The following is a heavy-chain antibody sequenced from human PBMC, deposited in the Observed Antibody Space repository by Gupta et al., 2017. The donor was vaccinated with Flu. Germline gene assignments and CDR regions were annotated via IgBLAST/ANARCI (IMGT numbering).Heavy chain of an antibody. CDR1: YW. CDR3: ARADLYH. CDR2: INQDAREK. V-gene: IGHV3-7*03. J-gene: IGHJ4*01. Sequence: YWMSWVRQAPGKGLECVATINQDAREKYYVDSVKGRFTISQDNAKNSLYLQMHSLRVEDTAVYYCARADLYHWGQGTLVTVPS.